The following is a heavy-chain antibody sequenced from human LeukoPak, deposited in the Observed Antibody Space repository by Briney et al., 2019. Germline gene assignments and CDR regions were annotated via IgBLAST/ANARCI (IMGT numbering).Heavy chain of an antibody. D-gene: IGHD3-3*01. V-gene: IGHV1-3*01. CDR3: ARDRRIRLLEWFHKLDYYGMDV. CDR2: INAGNGNT. CDR1: GYTFTSYA. Sequence: ASVKVSCKASGYTFTSYAMHWVRQAPGQRLEWMGWINAGNGNTKYSQKFQGRVTITRDTSASTAYMELSSLRSEDTAVYYCARDRRIRLLEWFHKLDYYGMDVWGQGTTVTVSS. J-gene: IGHJ6*02.